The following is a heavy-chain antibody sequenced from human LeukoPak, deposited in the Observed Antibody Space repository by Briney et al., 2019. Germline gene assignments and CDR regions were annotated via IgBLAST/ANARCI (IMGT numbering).Heavy chain of an antibody. CDR2: IYYSGST. D-gene: IGHD6-19*01. CDR3: ASIAVAETQNFDY. J-gene: IGHJ4*02. Sequence: SETLSLTCTVSGGSISSYYWSWIRQPPGKGLEWIGYIYYSGSTNYNPSLKSRVTISVDTSKNQFSLKLSSVTAADTAVYYCASIAVAETQNFDYWGQGTLVTVSS. CDR1: GGSISSYY. V-gene: IGHV4-59*08.